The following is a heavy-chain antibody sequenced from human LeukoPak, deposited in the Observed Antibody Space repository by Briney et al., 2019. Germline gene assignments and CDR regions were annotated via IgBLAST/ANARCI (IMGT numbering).Heavy chain of an antibody. V-gene: IGHV3-30*18. J-gene: IGHJ6*02. Sequence: GGSLRLSCAASGFTFSSYSMNWVRQAPGKGLEWVAVISYDGSNKYYADSVKGRFTISRDNSKNTLYLQMNSLRAEDTAVYYCAKSEQQLVRYYYGMDVWGQGTTVTVSS. CDR1: GFTFSSYS. D-gene: IGHD6-13*01. CDR2: ISYDGSNK. CDR3: AKSEQQLVRYYYGMDV.